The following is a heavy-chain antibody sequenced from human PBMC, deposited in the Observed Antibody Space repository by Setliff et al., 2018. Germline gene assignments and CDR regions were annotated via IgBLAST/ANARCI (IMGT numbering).Heavy chain of an antibody. D-gene: IGHD3-10*01. CDR1: GYTFTTYG. Sequence: GASVKVSCKASGYTFTTYGISWVRQAPGQGLEWMGWISGYDGNTVYARKFQDRVTMTTDTSTTTAYMELRSLRPGDTAVYYCARDSYAMVRGADSKRFDYWGQGTLVTVSS. V-gene: IGHV1-18*01. CDR2: ISGYDGNT. J-gene: IGHJ4*02. CDR3: ARDSYAMVRGADSKRFDY.